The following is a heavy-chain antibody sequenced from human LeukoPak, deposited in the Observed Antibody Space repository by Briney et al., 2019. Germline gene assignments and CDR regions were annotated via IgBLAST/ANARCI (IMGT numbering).Heavy chain of an antibody. V-gene: IGHV3-49*04. CDR3: TRDGSYYYYYYMDV. D-gene: IGHD1-26*01. CDR2: XXSKASGETT. Sequence: GGSLRLSCTGSGFTFGDYSMTWVRQAPGKGLXXXXXXXSKASGETTEYAASVKGRFTISRDDSKNVAYLQMNSLKTEDTAVYYCTRDGSYYYYYYMDVWGTGTTVTVSS. J-gene: IGHJ6*03. CDR1: GFTFGDYS.